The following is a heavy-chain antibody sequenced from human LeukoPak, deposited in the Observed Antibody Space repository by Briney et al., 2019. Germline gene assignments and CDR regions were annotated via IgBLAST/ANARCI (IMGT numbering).Heavy chain of an antibody. D-gene: IGHD4-17*01. Sequence: GGSLRLSCAASGFTFSSYSMNWVRQAPGKGLEWVSSISSSSSYIYYADSVKGRFAISRDNAKNSLYLQMNSLRAEDTAVYYCARLRSAAFDIWGQGTMVTVSS. V-gene: IGHV3-21*01. CDR2: ISSSSSYI. J-gene: IGHJ3*02. CDR1: GFTFSSYS. CDR3: ARLRSAAFDI.